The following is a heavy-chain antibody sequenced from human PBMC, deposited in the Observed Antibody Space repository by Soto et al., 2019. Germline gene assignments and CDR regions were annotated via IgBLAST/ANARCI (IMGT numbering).Heavy chain of an antibody. CDR3: TRGRPAMIFGVPIIHKQYFDN. D-gene: IGHD3-3*01. CDR2: MNPDSGNA. V-gene: IGHV1-8*01. CDR1: GYTFTSYD. Sequence: ASVKVSCKASGYTFTSYDINWVRQAAGQGLEWIGWMNPDSGNADYAQKFQGRVTMTRNTSIGTAYIEVSNLKSEDTALYYCTRGRPAMIFGVPIIHKQYFDNWGQGTLVTVSS. J-gene: IGHJ4*02.